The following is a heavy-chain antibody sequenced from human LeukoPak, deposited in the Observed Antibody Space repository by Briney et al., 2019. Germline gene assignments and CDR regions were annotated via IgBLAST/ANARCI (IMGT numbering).Heavy chain of an antibody. CDR1: GGSISSYY. Sequence: SETLSLTCTVSGGSISSYYWSWIRQPPGKGLEWIGYIYYSGSTNYNPSLKSRVTISVDTSKNQFSLKLSSATAADTAVYYCARLGVLENFDYWGQGTLVTVSS. CDR3: ARLGVLENFDY. D-gene: IGHD4/OR15-4a*01. V-gene: IGHV4-59*08. CDR2: IYYSGST. J-gene: IGHJ4*02.